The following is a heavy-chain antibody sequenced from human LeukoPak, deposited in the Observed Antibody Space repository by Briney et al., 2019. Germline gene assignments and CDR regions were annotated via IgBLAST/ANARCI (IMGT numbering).Heavy chain of an antibody. Sequence: GGSLRLSCVASGFSFSKYAMHWVRQAPGKGLEWVAVISFDETKKYYADSVKGRFTISRDNSNNTLFLQMNSLKTEDTAVYFCARMKVIKGASLDYWGQGSLVTVSS. V-gene: IGHV3-30-3*01. D-gene: IGHD2/OR15-2a*01. CDR3: ARMKVIKGASLDY. CDR1: GFSFSKYA. CDR2: ISFDETKK. J-gene: IGHJ4*02.